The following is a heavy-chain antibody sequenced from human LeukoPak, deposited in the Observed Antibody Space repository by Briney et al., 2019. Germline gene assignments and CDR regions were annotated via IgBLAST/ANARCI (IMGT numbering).Heavy chain of an antibody. CDR2: VDPEDAKT. CDR1: GYSLTEVS. CDR3: ARTSYYYDSSGYASDYYYYGMDV. Sequence: ASVKVSCKVSGYSLTEVSIYWVRQAPGKGLEWMGGVDPEDAKTVYAQKFQGRVTMTRDTSISTAYMELSRLRSDDTAVYYCARTSYYYDSSGYASDYYYYGMDVWGQGTTVTVSS. J-gene: IGHJ6*02. D-gene: IGHD3-22*01. V-gene: IGHV1-24*01.